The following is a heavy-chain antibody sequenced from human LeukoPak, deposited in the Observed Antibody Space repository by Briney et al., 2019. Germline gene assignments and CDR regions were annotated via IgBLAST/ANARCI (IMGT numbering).Heavy chain of an antibody. CDR1: KFTFRDAW. J-gene: IGHJ5*02. CDR2: VKSKVDGETT. CDR3: TTHYDVLTGYYRTDWFDP. Sequence: GGSLRLSCVGSKFTFRDAWMSWVRQAPGKGLEWVGRVKSKVDGETTDYASSVKGRFTVSRDDSKNMVFLQMNSLQTEDTAVYFCTTHYDVLTGYYRTDWFDPWGQGTLVTVSS. D-gene: IGHD3/OR15-3a*01. V-gene: IGHV3-15*01.